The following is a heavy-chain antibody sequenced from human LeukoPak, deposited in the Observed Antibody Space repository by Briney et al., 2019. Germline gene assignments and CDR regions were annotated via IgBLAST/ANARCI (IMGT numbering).Heavy chain of an antibody. CDR2: IYYSGST. V-gene: IGHV4-39*01. Sequence: KTSETLSLTCTVSGGSISSSSYYWGWIRQPPGKGLEWIGSIYYSGSTYYNPSLKSRVTISVDTSKNQFSLKLSSVTAADTAVYYCARVPATVTLYYFDYWGQGTLVTVSS. J-gene: IGHJ4*02. D-gene: IGHD4-17*01. CDR3: ARVPATVTLYYFDY. CDR1: GGSISSSSYY.